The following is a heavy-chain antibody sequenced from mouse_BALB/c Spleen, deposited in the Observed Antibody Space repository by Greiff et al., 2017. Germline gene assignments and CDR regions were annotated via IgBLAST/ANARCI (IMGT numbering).Heavy chain of an antibody. CDR2: IWTGGGT. Sequence: VKLQESGPGLVAPSQSLSITCTVSGFSLTSYDISWIRQPPGKGLEWLGVIWTGGGTNYNSAFMSRLSISKDNSKSQVFLKMNSLQTDDTAIYYCVRDDYDDWGQGTLVTVSA. D-gene: IGHD2-4*01. CDR1: GFSLTSYD. V-gene: IGHV2-9-2*01. CDR3: VRDDYDD. J-gene: IGHJ3*01.